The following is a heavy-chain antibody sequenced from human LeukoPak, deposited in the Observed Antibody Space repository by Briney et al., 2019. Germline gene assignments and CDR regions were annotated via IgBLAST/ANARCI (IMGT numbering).Heavy chain of an antibody. CDR1: GFTFSSYS. CDR2: ISSSSSYI. CDR3: ARDPAPQGWFDL. J-gene: IGHJ5*02. V-gene: IGHV3-21*01. Sequence: SGGSLRLSCAASGFTFSSYSMNWVRQAPGKGLEWVSSISSSSSYIYYADSVKGRFTISRGNAKNSLYLQMNSLRVEETAVYYCARDPAPQGWFDLWGQGTLVTVSS.